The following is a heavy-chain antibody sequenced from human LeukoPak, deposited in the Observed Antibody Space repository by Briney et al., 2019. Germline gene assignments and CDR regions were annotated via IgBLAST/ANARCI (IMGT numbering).Heavy chain of an antibody. J-gene: IGHJ4*02. CDR1: GYTFTVNY. V-gene: IGHV1-2*02. Sequence: ASVKVSCKASGYTFTVNYLHWVRQAPGQGPEWMGWINPNTGVTGYAQKFQGRVTMTRDTSIRTAYMELSRLTFDDTAVYYCARVGYCTKGVCYNYDYWGQGTLVTVSS. CDR2: INPNTGVT. D-gene: IGHD2-8*01. CDR3: ARVGYCTKGVCYNYDY.